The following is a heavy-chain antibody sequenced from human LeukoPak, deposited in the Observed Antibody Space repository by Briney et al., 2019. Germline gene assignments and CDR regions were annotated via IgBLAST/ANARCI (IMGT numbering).Heavy chain of an antibody. V-gene: IGHV1-69*13. CDR1: GGTFSSYA. CDR2: IILIFGTA. CDR3: ARGNLAAAGTRPIDY. J-gene: IGHJ4*02. Sequence: ASVKVSCKASGGTFSSYAISWVRQAPGQGLEWMGGIILIFGTANYAQKFQGRVTITADESTSTAYMELSSLRSEDTAVHYCARGNLAAAGTRPIDYWGQGTLVTVSS. D-gene: IGHD6-13*01.